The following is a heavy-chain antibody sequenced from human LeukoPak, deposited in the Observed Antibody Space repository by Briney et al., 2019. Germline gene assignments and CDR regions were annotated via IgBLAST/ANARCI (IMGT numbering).Heavy chain of an antibody. CDR2: IYHSGST. D-gene: IGHD3-22*01. J-gene: IGHJ6*02. CDR3: ARDGWRYYHDSSTYYPGGELYYGMDV. CDR1: GYSISSGHY. V-gene: IGHV4-38-2*02. Sequence: PSETLSLTCTVFGYSISSGHYWGWIRPPPGKGLEWIGRIYHSGSTYYNPSLKSRVTISVDTSKNQFSLKMSSVTAADTAVYYCARDGWRYYHDSSTYYPGGELYYGMDVWGQGTTVTVSS.